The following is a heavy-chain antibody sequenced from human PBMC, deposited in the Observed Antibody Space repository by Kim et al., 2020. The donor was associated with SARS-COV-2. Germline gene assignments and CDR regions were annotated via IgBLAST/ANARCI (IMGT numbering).Heavy chain of an antibody. V-gene: IGHV3-74*01. CDR1: GFAFSGSW. CDR2: INVDGKNI. Sequence: GGSLRLSCAASGFAFSGSWMHWVRQPPGKGLEWVSRINVDGKNIIYADSVKGRFTISRDNAKNTLFLQMNSLIAEDTAIYYCARDQSRLGPTTFDYWGQG. CDR3: ARDQSRLGPTTFDY. J-gene: IGHJ4*02. D-gene: IGHD1-1*01.